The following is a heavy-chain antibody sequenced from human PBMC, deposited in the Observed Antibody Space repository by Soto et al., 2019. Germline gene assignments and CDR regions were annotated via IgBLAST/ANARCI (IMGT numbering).Heavy chain of an antibody. CDR2: ISWNSGSI. CDR3: AKEGAKKGGAFDI. CDR1: GFTFDDYA. J-gene: IGHJ3*02. Sequence: EVQLVESGGGLVQPGRSLRLSCAASGFTFDDYAMHWVRQAPGKGLEWVSGISWNSGSIGYADSVKGRFNISRDNAKNSLYLQMNSVRAEDTALYYCAKEGAKKGGAFDIWGQGTMVTVSS. D-gene: IGHD3-16*01. V-gene: IGHV3-9*01.